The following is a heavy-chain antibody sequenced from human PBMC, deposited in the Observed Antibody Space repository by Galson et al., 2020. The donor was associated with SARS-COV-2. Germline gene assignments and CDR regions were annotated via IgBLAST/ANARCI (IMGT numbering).Heavy chain of an antibody. Sequence: ASVKVSCKASGYTFTSYGISWVRQAPGQGLEWMGWISAYNGNTHYAQKLQGRVTMTTDTSTSTAYMELRSLRSDDTAVYYCARGIVPAAMRLRGAYYYMDVWGKGTTVTVSS. V-gene: IGHV1-18*01. D-gene: IGHD2-2*01. CDR1: GYTFTSYG. CDR3: ARGIVPAAMRLRGAYYYMDV. J-gene: IGHJ6*03. CDR2: ISAYNGNT.